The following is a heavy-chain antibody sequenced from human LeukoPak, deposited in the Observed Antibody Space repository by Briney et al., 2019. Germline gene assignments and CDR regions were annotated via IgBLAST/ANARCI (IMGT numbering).Heavy chain of an antibody. V-gene: IGHV4-39*01. Sequence: SETLSLTCTVSGGSISSSSYYWGWIRQPPGKGLEWIGSIYYSGSTNYNPSLKSRVTISVDTSKNQFSLRLSSVTAADTAVYYCARTMVTAISKRPAVLDYWGQGTLVTVSS. CDR1: GGSISSSSYY. CDR2: IYYSGST. J-gene: IGHJ4*02. D-gene: IGHD2-21*02. CDR3: ARTMVTAISKRPAVLDY.